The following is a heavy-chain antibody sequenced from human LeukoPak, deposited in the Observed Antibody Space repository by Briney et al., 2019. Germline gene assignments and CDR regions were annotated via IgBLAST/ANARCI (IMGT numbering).Heavy chain of an antibody. D-gene: IGHD7-27*01. CDR1: GFTFSGAW. CDR3: ARHVGISF. CDR2: IREDGTEK. V-gene: IGHV3-7*01. Sequence: GGSLRLSCTASGFTFSGAWMTWVRQAPGKGLEWVANIREDGTEKNYVDSVKGRFTISRDNAKNSLFLQMSDLRDDDTAIYYCARHVGISFWGQGTLVTVSS. J-gene: IGHJ4*02.